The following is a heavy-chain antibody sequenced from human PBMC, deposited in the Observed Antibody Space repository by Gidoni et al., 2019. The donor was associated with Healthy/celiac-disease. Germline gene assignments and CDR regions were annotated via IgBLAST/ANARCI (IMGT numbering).Heavy chain of an antibody. J-gene: IGHJ6*02. Sequence: EVQRGEAGGGLGKPGRSVGRSCTAAGSTVGDDAMSWFRQAPGKGVEWVCFIRSKSYGGTTEYAASVKGRFTISRDDSKSIAYLQLNSLTTEDTAVYYCTIDVRFCGLTCEVVSTSSNMDVWGQGTTVTVSS. V-gene: IGHV3-49*05. D-gene: IGHD2-2*01. CDR2: IRSKSYGGTT. CDR3: TIDVRFCGLTCEVVSTSSNMDV. CDR1: GSTVGDDA.